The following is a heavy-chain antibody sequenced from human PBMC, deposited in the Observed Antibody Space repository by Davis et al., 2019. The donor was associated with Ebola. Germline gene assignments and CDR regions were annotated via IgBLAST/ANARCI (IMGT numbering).Heavy chain of an antibody. V-gene: IGHV1-3*01. Sequence: AASVKVSCKTSGYTFTDYAMHWVRQAPGQGLEWMGWISPGNGNTKYSQKFQDRVTITTDTSASTAYMELGSLRSEDTAVYYCARVGWASSYLFDHWGQGTLVTVSS. CDR1: GYTFTDYA. J-gene: IGHJ4*02. D-gene: IGHD6-13*01. CDR3: ARVGWASSYLFDH. CDR2: ISPGNGNT.